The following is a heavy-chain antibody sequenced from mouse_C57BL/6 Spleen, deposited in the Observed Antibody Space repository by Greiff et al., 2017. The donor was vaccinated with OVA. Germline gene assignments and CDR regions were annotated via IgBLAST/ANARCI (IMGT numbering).Heavy chain of an antibody. CDR1: GFTFSSYA. Sequence: EVKVVESGEGLVKPGGTLKLSCAASGFTFSSYAMSWVRQTPEKRLEWVAYISSGGDYIYYADTVKGRFTISRDNVRNTLHLQMSSLKSEDTGMYYCIRDYYGSSAYWGQGTLVTVSA. CDR2: ISSGGDYI. CDR3: IRDYYGSSAY. V-gene: IGHV5-9-1*02. D-gene: IGHD1-1*01. J-gene: IGHJ3*01.